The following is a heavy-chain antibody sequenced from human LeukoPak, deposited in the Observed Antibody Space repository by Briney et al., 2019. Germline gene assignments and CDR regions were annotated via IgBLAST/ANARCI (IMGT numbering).Heavy chain of an antibody. D-gene: IGHD5-18*01. Sequence: GGSLRLSCAASGFNFSSYGMHWVRQAPGKGLEWVAVISYDGSNKYYADSVKGRFTISRDNPKNTLYLQMNSLRAEDTAVYYCAKDHTAMDYFDYWGQGTLVTVSS. V-gene: IGHV3-30*18. J-gene: IGHJ4*02. CDR2: ISYDGSNK. CDR1: GFNFSSYG. CDR3: AKDHTAMDYFDY.